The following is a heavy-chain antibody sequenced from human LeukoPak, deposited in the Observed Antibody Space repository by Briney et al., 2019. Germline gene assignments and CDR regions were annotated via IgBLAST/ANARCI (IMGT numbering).Heavy chain of an antibody. CDR2: ISAYNGNT. V-gene: IGHV1-18*01. D-gene: IGHD3-22*01. Sequence: ASVKVSSKASGYTFTSYGISWVRQAPGQGLEWMGWISAYNGNTNYAQKLQGRVTMTTDTSTSTAYMELRSLRSDDTAVYYCARDKGDYYDSSGYTRFDYWGQGTLVTVSS. J-gene: IGHJ4*02. CDR3: ARDKGDYYDSSGYTRFDY. CDR1: GYTFTSYG.